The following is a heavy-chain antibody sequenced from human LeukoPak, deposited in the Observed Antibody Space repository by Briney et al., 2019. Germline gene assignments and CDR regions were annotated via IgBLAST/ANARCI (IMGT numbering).Heavy chain of an antibody. V-gene: IGHV4-31*03. CDR1: GGSISSGGYY. Sequence: SETLSLTCTVSGGSISSGGYYWSWLRQHPGKGLEWIGYIYYSGSTYYNPSLKSRVTISVDTSKNQFSLKLSSVTAADTAVYYCARENAYYYDSSDLGGEDFDIWGQGTMVTVSS. J-gene: IGHJ3*02. CDR2: IYYSGST. CDR3: ARENAYYYDSSDLGGEDFDI. D-gene: IGHD3-22*01.